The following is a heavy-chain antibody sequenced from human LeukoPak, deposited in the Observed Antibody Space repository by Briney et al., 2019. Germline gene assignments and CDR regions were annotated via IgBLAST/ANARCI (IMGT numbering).Heavy chain of an antibody. CDR1: GGSFSGYY. D-gene: IGHD3-10*01. CDR3: ARVTAILLWFGEQENWFDP. V-gene: IGHV4-34*01. Sequence: PSETLSLTCAVYGGSFSGYYWSWIRQPPGKGLEWIGEINHSGSTNYNPSLKSRVTISVDTSKNQFSLKLSSVTAADTAVYYCARVTAILLWFGEQENWFDPWGQGTLVTVSS. J-gene: IGHJ5*02. CDR2: INHSGST.